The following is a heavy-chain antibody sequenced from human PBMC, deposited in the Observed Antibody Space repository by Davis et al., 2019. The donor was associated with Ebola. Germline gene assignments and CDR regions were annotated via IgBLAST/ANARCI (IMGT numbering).Heavy chain of an antibody. V-gene: IGHV3-23*01. D-gene: IGHD2-2*01. CDR3: VKGAFSMPLDF. CDR1: GFTFSSYA. CDR2: ISSSGSTI. Sequence: PGGSLRLSCAASGFTFSSYAMSWVRQAPGKGLEWVSYISSSGSTIYYADSVKGRFSVSRDSSRSTLSLQMNSLRAEDTAVYYCVKGAFSMPLDFWGQGTLVTVSS. J-gene: IGHJ4*02.